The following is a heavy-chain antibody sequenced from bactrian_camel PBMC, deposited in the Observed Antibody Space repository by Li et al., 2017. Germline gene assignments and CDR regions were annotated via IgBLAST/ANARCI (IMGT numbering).Heavy chain of an antibody. J-gene: IGHJ4*01. CDR1: GITYNTCS. Sequence: VQLVESGGGSVQVGGSLKLSCVESGITYNTCSMGWYRQAPGKGLEWVASINSGGISTYYVDSVKGRFTISRDNAKNTLYLQLNGLKPEDTAVYYCAADLLVSWYETFFNYWSQGTQVTVS. V-gene: IGHV3S40*01. D-gene: IGHD7*01. CDR3: AADLLVSWYETFFNY. CDR2: INSGGIST.